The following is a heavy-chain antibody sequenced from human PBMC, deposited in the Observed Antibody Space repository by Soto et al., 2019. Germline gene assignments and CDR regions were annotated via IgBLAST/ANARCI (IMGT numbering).Heavy chain of an antibody. CDR1: GFTFSNYG. V-gene: IGHV3-30*18. Sequence: RLSCAASGFTFSNYGIHWVRQAPGKGLEWVAVISFDGSNKYYADCVKGRFTISRDNSKNTLYLQMNSLRADDTAVYYCAKDPFRARAAAGRGAVDYWGQGTLVTVSS. D-gene: IGHD6-13*01. J-gene: IGHJ4*02. CDR2: ISFDGSNK. CDR3: AKDPFRARAAAGRGAVDY.